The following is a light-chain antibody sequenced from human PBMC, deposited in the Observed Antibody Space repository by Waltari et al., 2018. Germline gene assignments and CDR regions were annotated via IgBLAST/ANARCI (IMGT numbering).Light chain of an antibody. CDR3: QVWDAIDAPVL. CDR2: DAY. Sequence: SYVLTQPPSVSVAPGRTAKISGGGNNIGRKSVHWYQQKPGQAPVLGVVDAYDRPLGIPARFSCSNSGHAASRPSIRAEAGDEADYYCQVWDAIDAPVLFGGGTKLT. V-gene: IGLV3-21*03. J-gene: IGLJ2*01. CDR1: NIGRKS.